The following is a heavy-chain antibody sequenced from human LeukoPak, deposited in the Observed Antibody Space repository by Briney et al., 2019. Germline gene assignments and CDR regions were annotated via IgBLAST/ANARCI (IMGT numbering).Heavy chain of an antibody. Sequence: SETLSLTCTVSGYSISSGYYWGWIRQPPGKGLEWIGSTYHSGSTYYNPSLKSRVTISVDTSKNQFSLKLSSVTAADTAVYYCAGDRGIYGSGSYYPNWFDPWGQGTLVTVSS. V-gene: IGHV4-38-2*02. J-gene: IGHJ5*02. CDR3: AGDRGIYGSGSYYPNWFDP. CDR2: TYHSGST. CDR1: GYSISSGYY. D-gene: IGHD3-10*01.